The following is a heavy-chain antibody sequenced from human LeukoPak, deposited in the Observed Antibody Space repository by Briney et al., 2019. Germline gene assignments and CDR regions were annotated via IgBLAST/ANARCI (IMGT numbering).Heavy chain of an antibody. CDR1: GYTFTGYY. D-gene: IGHD3-10*01. J-gene: IGHJ5*02. CDR2: INPNSGGT. CDR3: ARGIAWFGELLGWFDP. V-gene: IGHV1-2*04. Sequence: ASVKVSCKASGYTFTGYYMHWVRQAPGQGLEWMGWINPNSGGTNYAQKFQGWVTVTRDTSISTAYMELSRLRSDDTAVYYCARGIAWFGELLGWFDPWGQGTLVTVSS.